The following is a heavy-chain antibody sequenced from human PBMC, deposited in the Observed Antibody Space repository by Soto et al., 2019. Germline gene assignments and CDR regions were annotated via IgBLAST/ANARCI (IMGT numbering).Heavy chain of an antibody. CDR2: INQDGSEK. D-gene: IGHD1-1*01. J-gene: IGHJ5*02. CDR3: ARDPNSNTQQLARWFDP. V-gene: IGHV3-7*01. CDR1: RFTFRSFW. Sequence: EVQLVESGGGLVQPGGSLRLSCAASRFTFRSFWMNWVRQAPGKGLEWVANINQDGSEKYYVDSVKGRFTISRDNAKNSLYLQMASPRVEDTAVYYCARDPNSNTQQLARWFDPWGQGTLVTVSS.